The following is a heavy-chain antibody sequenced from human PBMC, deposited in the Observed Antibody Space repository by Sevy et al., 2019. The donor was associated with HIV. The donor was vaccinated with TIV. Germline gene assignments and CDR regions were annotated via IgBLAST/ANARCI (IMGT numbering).Heavy chain of an antibody. V-gene: IGHV3-30-3*01. D-gene: IGHD2-2*01. CDR1: GFTFSSYA. J-gene: IGHJ4*02. CDR2: ISYDGSNK. Sequence: GGSLRLSCAASGFTFSSYAMHWVRQAPGKGLEWVAVISYDGSNKYYADSVKGQFTFSRDNSKNTLYLQMNSLRAEGTAVYYCASKEGVVPAATAVDYWGQGTLVTVSS. CDR3: ASKEGVVPAATAVDY.